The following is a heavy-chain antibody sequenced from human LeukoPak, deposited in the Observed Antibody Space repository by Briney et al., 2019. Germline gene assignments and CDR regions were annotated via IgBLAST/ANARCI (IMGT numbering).Heavy chain of an antibody. CDR1: GFTFSSYA. V-gene: IGHV3-30*04. CDR2: ISYDGSNK. Sequence: GGSLRLSCAASGFTFSSYAIHWVRQAPGKGLEGVAVISYDGSNKYYADSVKGRFTLSRDNSNNTLYLQMNSLRAEDTAVYYCARDRRSGDAFDIWGQETMVTVSS. J-gene: IGHJ3*02. CDR3: ARDRRSGDAFDI. D-gene: IGHD3-3*01.